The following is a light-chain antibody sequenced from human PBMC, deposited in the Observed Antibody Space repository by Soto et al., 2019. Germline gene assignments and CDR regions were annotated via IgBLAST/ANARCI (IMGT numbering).Light chain of an antibody. J-gene: IGKJ1*01. CDR3: QQYSSYSAWT. V-gene: IGKV1-5*03. Sequence: DIQMTQSPSTLSASVGDRVIITCRASQSISNWLAWYQQKPGKAPNLLIYKASSLKSGVPSRFSGSGSGTEFTLTIRSLQPDDIATYYCQQYSSYSAWTFGEGTKVDIK. CDR1: QSISNW. CDR2: KAS.